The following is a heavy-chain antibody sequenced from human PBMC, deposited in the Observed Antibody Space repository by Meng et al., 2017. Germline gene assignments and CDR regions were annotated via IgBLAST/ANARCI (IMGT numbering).Heavy chain of an antibody. D-gene: IGHD2-2*01. CDR2: ISSSGSTI. CDR3: AREDMLCSSTSCQPGDYYYYGMDV. CDR1: GFTFSSYE. V-gene: IGHV3-48*03. Sequence: GESLKISCAASGFTFSSYEMNWVRQAPGKGLEWVSYISSSGSTIYYADSVKGRFTISRDNAKNSLYLQMNSLRAEDTAVYYCAREDMLCSSTSCQPGDYYYYGMDVWGQGTTVTVSS. J-gene: IGHJ6*02.